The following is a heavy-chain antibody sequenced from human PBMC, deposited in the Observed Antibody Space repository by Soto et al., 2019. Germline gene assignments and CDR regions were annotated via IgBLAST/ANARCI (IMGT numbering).Heavy chain of an antibody. Sequence: HLQLQESGPGLVKPSETLSLMCSVSDDSINSDKFYWGWIRQPPGKGLEWIGSIYYRGNAYYNPSLQPRVTISLVKSKSQFSLKLNSVTAADSAVYFCARLEGLATISYYFDFWGPGALVTVSS. CDR3: ARLEGLATISYYFDF. CDR1: DDSINSDKFY. D-gene: IGHD3-9*01. CDR2: IYYRGNA. V-gene: IGHV4-39*01. J-gene: IGHJ4*02.